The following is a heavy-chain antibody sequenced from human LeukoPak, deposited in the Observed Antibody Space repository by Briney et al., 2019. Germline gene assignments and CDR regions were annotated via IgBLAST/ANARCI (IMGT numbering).Heavy chain of an antibody. V-gene: IGHV4-34*01. CDR2: INHSGST. Sequence: SETLSLTCAVYGGSFSGYYWSWIRQPPGKGLEWIGEINHSGSTNYNPSLKSRVTISVDTSKNQFSLKLSSVTAADTAVYYCACLGVYYSPPTAYGGQGTLVTVSS. CDR3: ACLGVYYSPPTAY. D-gene: IGHD3-22*01. J-gene: IGHJ4*02. CDR1: GGSFSGYY.